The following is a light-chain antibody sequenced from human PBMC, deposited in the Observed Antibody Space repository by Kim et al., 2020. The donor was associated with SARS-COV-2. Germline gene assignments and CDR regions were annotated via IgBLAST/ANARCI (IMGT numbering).Light chain of an antibody. CDR2: EVT. CDR1: SSDVGSYNL. J-gene: IGLJ1*01. CDR3: CSYAGSTSHYV. Sequence: QSALTQPASVSGSPGQSITISCSGTSSDVGSYNLVSWYQHHPGKAPTFLIYEVTKRPSGVSNRFSGSKSGNTASLTISGLQAEDEAEYYCCSYAGSTSHYVFGSGTKVTVL. V-gene: IGLV2-23*02.